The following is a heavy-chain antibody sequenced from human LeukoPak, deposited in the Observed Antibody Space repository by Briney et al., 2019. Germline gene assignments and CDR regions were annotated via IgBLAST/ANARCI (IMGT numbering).Heavy chain of an antibody. CDR2: MKYDGSEK. Sequence: PGGSLRLSCAASGFTLSSYWMSWVRQAPGKGLGWVANMKYDGSEKYYVDSVKGRFTISRDNARNSLYLQMNSLRAEDTDVYYCARDIEAAGLFLDYWGQGTLVTVSS. CDR3: ARDIEAAGLFLDY. V-gene: IGHV3-7*01. CDR1: GFTLSSYW. J-gene: IGHJ4*02. D-gene: IGHD6-13*01.